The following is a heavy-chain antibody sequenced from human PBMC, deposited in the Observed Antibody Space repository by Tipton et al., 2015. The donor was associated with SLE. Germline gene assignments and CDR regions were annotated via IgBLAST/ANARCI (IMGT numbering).Heavy chain of an antibody. CDR1: GYTFTSYG. CDR3: ARALRGTMVVPSSAFDI. Sequence: VQSGAEVKKPGASGKDSCKASGYTFTSYGISWVRQAPGQGLEWMGWISAYNGNTNYAQKLQGRVTMTTATSTSTAYMELRSLRSDDTAVYYCARALRGTMVVPSSAFDIWGQGTMVTVSS. D-gene: IGHD4-23*01. V-gene: IGHV1-18*01. CDR2: ISAYNGNT. J-gene: IGHJ3*02.